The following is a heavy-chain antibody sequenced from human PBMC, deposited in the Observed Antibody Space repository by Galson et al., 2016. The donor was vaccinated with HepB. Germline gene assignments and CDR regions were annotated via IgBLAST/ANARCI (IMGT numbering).Heavy chain of an antibody. D-gene: IGHD3-22*01. CDR2: ISGAGGTT. CDR3: AKGYGYFDS. CDR1: GFTFRYYA. V-gene: IGHV3-23*01. Sequence: SLRLSCASSGFTFRYYAMTWVRRAPGKGLEWVSDISGAGGTTHYADSVKGRFTISGDNSKNTLYLQMNSLRVEDTAVYYCAKGYGYFDSWGQGTLVTVSS. J-gene: IGHJ4*02.